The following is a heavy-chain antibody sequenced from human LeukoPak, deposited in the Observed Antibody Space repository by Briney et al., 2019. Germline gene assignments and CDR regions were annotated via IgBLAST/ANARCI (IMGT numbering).Heavy chain of an antibody. CDR1: GGSFSGYY. D-gene: IGHD3-10*01. CDR2: INHSGST. CDR3: AVEGYYGSGSYLDV. Sequence: SETLSLTCAVYGGSFSGYYWSWIRQPPGKGLEWIGEINHSGSTNYNPSLKSRVTISVDTSKNQFSLKLSSVTAADMAVYYCAVEGYYGSGSYLDVWGQGTTVTVSS. V-gene: IGHV4-34*01. J-gene: IGHJ6*02.